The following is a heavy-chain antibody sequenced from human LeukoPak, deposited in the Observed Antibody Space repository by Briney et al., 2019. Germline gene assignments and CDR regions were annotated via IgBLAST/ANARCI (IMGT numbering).Heavy chain of an antibody. V-gene: IGHV4-59*01. CDR1: DVSFSTYY. CDR2: IYYSGST. CDR3: ARYSSGYLNYYYYYGMDV. Sequence: SETLSLTCTVSDVSFSTYYWSWIRQPPGKGLEWIGYIYYSGSTNYNPSLKSRVTISIDTSKNQFSLKLSSVTAADTAVYYCARYSSGYLNYYYYYGMDVWGQGTTVTVSS. J-gene: IGHJ6*02. D-gene: IGHD3-22*01.